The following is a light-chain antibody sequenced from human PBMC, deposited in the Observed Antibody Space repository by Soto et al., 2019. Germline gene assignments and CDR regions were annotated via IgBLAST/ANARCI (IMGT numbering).Light chain of an antibody. CDR2: DVS. J-gene: IGLJ1*01. CDR1: SSDVGGYNY. CDR3: CSYAGGFYV. V-gene: IGLV2-11*01. Sequence: QSALTQPRSVSGSPGQSVTISCTGTSSDVGGYNYVAWYQGHPGKAPKLMIFDVSKRPSGVPDRFSGSKSGSTASLTISGLQADDEADYYCCSYAGGFYVVGTGTKLTVL.